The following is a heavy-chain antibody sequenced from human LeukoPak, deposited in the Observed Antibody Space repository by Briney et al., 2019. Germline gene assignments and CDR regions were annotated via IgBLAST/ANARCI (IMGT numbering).Heavy chain of an antibody. J-gene: IGHJ3*02. D-gene: IGHD4-23*01. CDR1: GGTFSSYA. CDR3: AVAGPYGGNSYAFDI. Sequence: ASVKVSCKASGGTFSSYAISWVRQAPGQGLEWMGRIIPILGIANSAQKFQGRVTITADKSTSTAYMELSSLRSEDTAVYFCAVAGPYGGNSYAFDIWGQGTMVTVSS. V-gene: IGHV1-69*04. CDR2: IIPILGIA.